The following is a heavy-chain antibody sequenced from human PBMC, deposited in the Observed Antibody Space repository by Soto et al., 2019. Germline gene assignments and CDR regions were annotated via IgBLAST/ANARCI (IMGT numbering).Heavy chain of an antibody. V-gene: IGHV1-3*01. CDR2: INAGNGNT. J-gene: IGHJ6*03. Sequence: GASVKVSCKASGYTFTSYAMHWVRQAPGQRLEWMGWINAGNGNTKYSQKFQGRVTITRDTSASTAYMELSSLRSEDTAVYYCASLFNYDFWSGYPKYYYYYMDVWGKGTTVTVSS. D-gene: IGHD3-3*01. CDR1: GYTFTSYA. CDR3: ASLFNYDFWSGYPKYYYYYMDV.